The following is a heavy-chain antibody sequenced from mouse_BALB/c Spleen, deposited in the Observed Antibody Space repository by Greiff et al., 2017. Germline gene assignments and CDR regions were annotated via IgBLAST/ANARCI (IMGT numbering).Heavy chain of an antibody. CDR2: ISDGGSYT. CDR1: GFTFSDYY. J-gene: IGHJ4*01. Sequence: EVKLMESGGGLVKPGGSLKLSCAASGFTFSDYYMYWVRQTPEKRLEWVATISDGGSYTYYPDSVKGRFTISRDNAKNNLYLQMSSLKSEDTAMYYCARDLYGLYAMDYWGQGTSVTVSS. D-gene: IGHD1-1*02. CDR3: ARDLYGLYAMDY. V-gene: IGHV5-4*02.